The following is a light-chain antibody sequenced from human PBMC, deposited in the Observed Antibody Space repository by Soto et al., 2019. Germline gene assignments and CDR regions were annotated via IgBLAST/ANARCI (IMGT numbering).Light chain of an antibody. Sequence: QSVLTQPPSVSGAPGKRVTISCTGSSSNIGAGYDVHWYQQLPGTAPKLLIYGNSNRPSGVPDRFSGSKSGTSASLAITGLQVEDEADYYCQSYDSSLSGSVFGGGTKVTVL. CDR1: SSNIGAGYD. CDR3: QSYDSSLSGSV. J-gene: IGLJ3*02. CDR2: GNS. V-gene: IGLV1-40*01.